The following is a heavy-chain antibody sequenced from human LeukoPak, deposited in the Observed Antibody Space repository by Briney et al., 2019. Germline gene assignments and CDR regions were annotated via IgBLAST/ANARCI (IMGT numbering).Heavy chain of an antibody. V-gene: IGHV4-61*02. CDR2: IYTSGST. J-gene: IGHJ5*02. CDR3: ARETYDSSGRPFYNWFDP. CDR1: GGSISSGSYY. D-gene: IGHD3-22*01. Sequence: SQTLSLTCTVSGGSISSGSYYWSWIRQPAGKGLEWIGRIYTSGSTNYNPSLKSRVTISVDTSKNQFSLKLSSVTAADTAVYYCARETYDSSGRPFYNWFDPWGQGTPVTVSS.